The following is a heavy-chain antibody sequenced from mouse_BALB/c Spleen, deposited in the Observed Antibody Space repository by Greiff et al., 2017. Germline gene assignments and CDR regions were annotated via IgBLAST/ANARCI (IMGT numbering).Heavy chain of an antibody. D-gene: IGHD1-1*01. Sequence: EVKLVESGGGLVKPGGSLKLSCAASGFTFSSYAMSWVRQTPEKRLEWVASISSGGSTYYPDSVKGRFTISRDNARNILYLQMSSLRSEDTAMYYCARSYYGSSGFAYWGQGTLVTVSA. J-gene: IGHJ3*01. V-gene: IGHV5-6-5*01. CDR3: ARSYYGSSGFAY. CDR1: GFTFSSYA. CDR2: ISSGGST.